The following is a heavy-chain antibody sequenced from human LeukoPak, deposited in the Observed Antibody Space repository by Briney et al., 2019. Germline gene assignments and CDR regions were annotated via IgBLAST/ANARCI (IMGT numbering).Heavy chain of an antibody. V-gene: IGHV5-51*01. D-gene: IGHD5-24*01. CDR2: IYPGDSET. CDR1: GYSFTSYW. Sequence: GESLKISCKGSGYSFTSYWIGWVRQMPGKGMEWMGIIYPGDSETRYSPSFQGQASMSADKSISTAYLQWSSLKASDSAMYYCARIGRDGYSYLQVWGQGTLVTVSS. CDR3: ARIGRDGYSYLQV. J-gene: IGHJ4*02.